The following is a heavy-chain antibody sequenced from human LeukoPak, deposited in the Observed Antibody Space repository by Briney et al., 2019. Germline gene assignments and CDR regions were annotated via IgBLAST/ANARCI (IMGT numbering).Heavy chain of an antibody. J-gene: IGHJ5*02. V-gene: IGHV3-23*01. Sequence: GGSLRLSSAPSGFTFSSDAMSWVRQAPGEGLEWVSAISGSGGSTYYADSVQGRVTISRDNSKNTLYLQMNSLMAEDTAVYYCAKDQSIFGVVIILSAGWFDPWGQGTLVTVSS. D-gene: IGHD3-3*01. CDR2: ISGSGGST. CDR3: AKDQSIFGVVIILSAGWFDP. CDR1: GFTFSSDA.